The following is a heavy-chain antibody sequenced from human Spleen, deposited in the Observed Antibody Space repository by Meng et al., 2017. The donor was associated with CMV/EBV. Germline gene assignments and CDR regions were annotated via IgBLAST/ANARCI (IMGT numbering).Heavy chain of an antibody. CDR2: INRSGST. CDR1: GASFSDYH. CDR3: AREDDYGDRYLDY. V-gene: IGHV4-34*01. D-gene: IGHD4-17*01. Sequence: GSLRLSCAVYGASFSDYHWIWIRQSPGKGLEWIGDINRSGSTKYNPSLESRVTMSVDTSKNQFSLKLRSVTAADTAVYYCAREDDYGDRYLDYWGQGTLVTVSS. J-gene: IGHJ4*02.